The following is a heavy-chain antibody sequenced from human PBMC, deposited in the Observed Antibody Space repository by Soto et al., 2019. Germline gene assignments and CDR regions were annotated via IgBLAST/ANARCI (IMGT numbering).Heavy chain of an antibody. CDR2: INHSGST. J-gene: IGHJ4*02. CDR1: GGSFSGYY. D-gene: IGHD6-19*01. CDR3: ARSGYSSGRLYYFDY. V-gene: IGHV4-34*01. Sequence: SETLSLTCAVYGGSFSGYYWSWIRQPPGRGLEWIGEINHSGSTNYNPSLKSRVTISVDTSKNQFSLKLSSVTAADTAVYYCARSGYSSGRLYYFDYWGQGTLVTVSS.